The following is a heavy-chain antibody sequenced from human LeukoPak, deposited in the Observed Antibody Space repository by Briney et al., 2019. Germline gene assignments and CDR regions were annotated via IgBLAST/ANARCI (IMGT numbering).Heavy chain of an antibody. V-gene: IGHV4-4*07. CDR3: AREGGYYGSGSYSDFDY. CDR1: GGSISSYY. Sequence: SETLSLTCTVSGGSISSYYWSWIRQPAGKGLAWIGRIYTSGSTNYNPSLKSRVTMSVDTSKNQFSLKLSSVTAADTAVYYCAREGGYYGSGSYSDFDYWGQGTLVTVSS. CDR2: IYTSGST. J-gene: IGHJ4*02. D-gene: IGHD3-10*01.